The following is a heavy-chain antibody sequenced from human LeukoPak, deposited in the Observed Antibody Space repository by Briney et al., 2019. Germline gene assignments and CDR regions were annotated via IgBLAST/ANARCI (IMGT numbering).Heavy chain of an antibody. D-gene: IGHD3-9*01. CDR2: IKQDGSEK. CDR3: ARDVLRYFDWLSVGNWFDP. J-gene: IGHJ5*02. V-gene: IGHV3-7*01. CDR1: GFTFSSYW. Sequence: GGSLRLSCAASGFTFSSYWMSWVRQAQGKGLEWVANIKQDGSEKYYVDSVKGRFTISRDNAKNSLYLQMNSLRAEDTAVYYCARDVLRYFDWLSVGNWFDPWGQGTLVTVSS.